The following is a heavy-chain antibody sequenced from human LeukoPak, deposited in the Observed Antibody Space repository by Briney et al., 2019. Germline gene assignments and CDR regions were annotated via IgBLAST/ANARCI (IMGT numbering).Heavy chain of an antibody. D-gene: IGHD5-24*01. CDR3: ARFRRDGYKFIDY. Sequence: SETLSLTCTVSGGSFSSSTYYWGWIRQPPGKGLEWIGSIYYSGTTYYNPSLKSRVTISVDKSKNQFSLKLSSVTAADTAVYYCARFRRDGYKFIDYWGQGTLVTVSS. CDR1: GGSFSSSTYY. J-gene: IGHJ4*02. CDR2: IYYSGTT. V-gene: IGHV4-39*07.